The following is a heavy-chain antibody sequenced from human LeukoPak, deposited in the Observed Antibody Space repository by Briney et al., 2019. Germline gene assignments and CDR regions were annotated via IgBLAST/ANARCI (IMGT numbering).Heavy chain of an antibody. CDR3: AREDTGEFDY. CDR2: IYHSGST. CDR1: GYSISSGYY. J-gene: IGHJ4*02. D-gene: IGHD5-18*01. V-gene: IGHV4-38-2*02. Sequence: SETLSLTCTVSGYSISSGYYWGWIRQPPGKGLEWIGSIYHSGSTYYNPSLKSRVTISLDTSKNQFSLRLTSVTAADTAVYYCAREDTGEFDYWGQGILLTVSS.